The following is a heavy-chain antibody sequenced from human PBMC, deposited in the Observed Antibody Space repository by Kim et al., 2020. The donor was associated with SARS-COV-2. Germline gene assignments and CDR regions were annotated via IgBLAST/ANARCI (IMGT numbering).Heavy chain of an antibody. CDR3: AKDLVGATVSDY. Sequence: GGSLRLSCAASGFTVNNNYLSWVRQAPGKGLEWVAVIFSSGSTHYVDSVKGRFIISRDNSKNILYLQMNSLRAEDTAVYYCAKDLVGATVSDYWGQGTLV. CDR1: GFTVNNNY. D-gene: IGHD1-26*01. V-gene: IGHV3-66*01. CDR2: IFSSGST. J-gene: IGHJ4*02.